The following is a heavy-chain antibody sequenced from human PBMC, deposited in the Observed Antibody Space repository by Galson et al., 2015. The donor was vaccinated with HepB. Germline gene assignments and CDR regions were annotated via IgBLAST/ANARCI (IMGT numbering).Heavy chain of an antibody. CDR2: IRSQSYGGTT. J-gene: IGHJ4*02. D-gene: IGHD5-24*01. V-gene: IGHV3-49*03. Sequence: SLRLSCASSGFTSGDYGMSWFRQAPGKGLEWVGFIRSQSYGGTTEYAASVKGRFTISRDDSKSIAYLQMNSLKIEDTAVYYCAKAAYLSDGYNLFVDYWGQGTLVTVSS. CDR1: GFTSGDYG. CDR3: AKAAYLSDGYNLFVDY.